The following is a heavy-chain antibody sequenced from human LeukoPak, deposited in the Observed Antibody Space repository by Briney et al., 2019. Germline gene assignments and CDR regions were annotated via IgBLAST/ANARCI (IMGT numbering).Heavy chain of an antibody. CDR3: ARQFRVRDYGDGFDI. D-gene: IGHD4/OR15-4a*01. J-gene: IGHJ3*02. CDR1: GGSIGRYY. V-gene: IGHV4-4*07. Sequence: SETLSLTYTVSGGSIGRYYWSWIRPPAGKGLEWIGRIHTSGSANYNPSLKSRVSMSIDTSQIQFSLQLTSVTAADTAVYYCARQFRVRDYGDGFDIWGQGTMVTVSS. CDR2: IHTSGSA.